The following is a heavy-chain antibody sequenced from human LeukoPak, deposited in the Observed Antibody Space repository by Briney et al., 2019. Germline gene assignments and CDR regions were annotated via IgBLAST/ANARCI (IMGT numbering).Heavy chain of an antibody. CDR3: ARGHHGMDV. Sequence: GGSLRLSCAASGFTFDDYGMSWVRQAPGKGLEWVSYISDSSSYTNFADSVKGRFTISRDNAKNSLYLQMNSLRAEDTAVYYCARGHHGMDVWGQGTTVTVSS. V-gene: IGHV3-11*05. J-gene: IGHJ6*02. CDR1: GFTFDDYG. CDR2: ISDSSSYT.